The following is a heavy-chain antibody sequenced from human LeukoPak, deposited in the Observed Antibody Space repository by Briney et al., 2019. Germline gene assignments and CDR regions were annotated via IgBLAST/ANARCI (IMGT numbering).Heavy chain of an antibody. J-gene: IGHJ6*02. CDR2: INPNSGGT. D-gene: IGHD3-22*01. CDR3: ARYIRDYYYDSSGYPYGMDV. CDR1: GYTFTGYY. Sequence: ASVTVSCKASGYTFTGYYMHWVRQAPGQGLEWMGWINPNSGGTNYAQKFQGRVAMTRDTSISTAYMELSRLRSDDTAVYYCARYIRDYYYDSSGYPYGMDVWGQGTTVTVSS. V-gene: IGHV1-2*02.